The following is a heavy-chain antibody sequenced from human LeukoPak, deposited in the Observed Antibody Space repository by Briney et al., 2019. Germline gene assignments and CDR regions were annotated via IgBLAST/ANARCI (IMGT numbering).Heavy chain of an antibody. V-gene: IGHV1-2*02. CDR3: ARDPKSQVLLDY. D-gene: IGHD4/OR15-4a*01. Sequence: ASVTVSCKSSGFTFTDEYIHWVRQAPGQGLEWMGWINPYSGAINYAQKFQGRLTLTRDTSISTAYMELSRLTSGDTAVYYCARDPKSQVLLDYWGQGTLVTVSS. CDR1: GFTFTDEY. J-gene: IGHJ4*02. CDR2: INPYSGAI.